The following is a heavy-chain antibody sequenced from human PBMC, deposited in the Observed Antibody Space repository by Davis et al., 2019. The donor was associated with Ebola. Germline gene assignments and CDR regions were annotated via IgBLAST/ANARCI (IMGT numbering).Heavy chain of an antibody. CDR3: ARDPSATVVTHPYDY. J-gene: IGHJ4*02. CDR1: GFTFSSYG. D-gene: IGHD4-23*01. V-gene: IGHV3-33*01. CDR2: IWYDGSNK. Sequence: GGSLILSCAASGFTFSSYGMHWVRQAPGKGLEWVAVIWYDGSNKYYADSVKGRFTISRDNSKNTLYLQMNSLRAEDTAVYYCARDPSATVVTHPYDYWGQGTLVTVSS.